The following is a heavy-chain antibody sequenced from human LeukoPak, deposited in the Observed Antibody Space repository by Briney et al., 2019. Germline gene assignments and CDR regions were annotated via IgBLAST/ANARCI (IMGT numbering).Heavy chain of an antibody. D-gene: IGHD6-19*01. V-gene: IGHV4-59*08. CDR3: ARWYSSGWAFDY. CDR1: GGSISSYY. Sequence: SETLSLTCTVYGGSISSYYWNWIRQPPGKGLEWIGYIHCSGSTKYNPSLKSRVTISVVTSKNQFSLKQSAVSAADTAVYYWARWYSSGWAFDYWGQGTLVTVSS. CDR2: IHCSGST. J-gene: IGHJ4*02.